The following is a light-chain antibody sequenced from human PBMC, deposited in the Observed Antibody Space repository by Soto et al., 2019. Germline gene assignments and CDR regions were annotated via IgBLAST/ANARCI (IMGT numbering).Light chain of an antibody. Sequence: IVMTQSPATLSVSPGERATLSCRASQSVRSTLAWYQQKPGQAPRLLIYDISNRATGVTVSVSGSGSETEFTLTIRSLQYEDFADYFCQQYKHWPSFGQGTRLEIK. CDR1: QSVRST. CDR3: QQYKHWPS. J-gene: IGKJ5*01. V-gene: IGKV3-15*01. CDR2: DIS.